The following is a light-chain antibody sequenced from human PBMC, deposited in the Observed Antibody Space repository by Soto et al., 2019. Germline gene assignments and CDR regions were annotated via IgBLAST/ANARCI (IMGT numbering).Light chain of an antibody. Sequence: SALTQPASVSGSPGQSITISCTGTSSDIGSYNLVSWYQQHPGRAPKLIIYEVSARPSGISSHFSGSKSGNTASLTISGLQADDEADYYCCSYAPSNTLLFGGGTQLTV. V-gene: IGLV2-23*02. CDR1: SSDIGSYNL. CDR3: CSYAPSNTLL. CDR2: EVS. J-gene: IGLJ2*01.